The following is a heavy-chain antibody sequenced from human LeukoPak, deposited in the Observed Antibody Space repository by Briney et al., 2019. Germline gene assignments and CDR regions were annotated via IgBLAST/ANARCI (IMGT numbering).Heavy chain of an antibody. D-gene: IGHD3-22*01. V-gene: IGHV1-24*01. CDR2: FDPEDGET. CDR3: ATPGIVYYYDSSGYYGY. CDR1: GYTLTELS. Sequence: GASVKVSCKVSGYTLTELSMHWVRRAPGKGLEWMGGFDPEDGETIYAQKFQGRVTMTEDTSTDTAYMELSSLRSEDTAVYYCATPGIVYYYDSSGYYGYWGQGTLVTVSS. J-gene: IGHJ4*02.